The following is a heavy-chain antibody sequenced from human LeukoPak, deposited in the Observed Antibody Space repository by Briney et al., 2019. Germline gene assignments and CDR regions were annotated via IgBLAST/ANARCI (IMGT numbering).Heavy chain of an antibody. CDR2: IYPNSGGT. CDR3: ARDGDAVVVGFDY. D-gene: IGHD2-15*01. V-gene: IGHV1-2*02. CDR1: GYTFTDYY. Sequence: GASVKVSYKASGYTFTDYYMYWVRRAPGQGLECMGWIYPNSGGTNYAQKFQGRVTMTRDTSISTAYMELTSLTFDDTAVYYCARDGDAVVVGFDYWGEGTLVTVSS. J-gene: IGHJ4*02.